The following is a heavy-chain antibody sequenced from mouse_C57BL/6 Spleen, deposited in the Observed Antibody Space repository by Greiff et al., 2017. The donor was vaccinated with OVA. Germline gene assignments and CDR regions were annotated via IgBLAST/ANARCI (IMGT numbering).Heavy chain of an antibody. Sequence: EVQGVESGGGLVKPGGSLKLSCAASGFTFSSYAMSWVRQTPEKRLEWVATISDGGSYTYYPDNVKGRFTISRDNAKNNLYLQMSHLKSEDTAMYYCARVPIYYYGSRGFAYWGQGTLVTVSA. V-gene: IGHV5-4*01. D-gene: IGHD1-1*01. CDR1: GFTFSSYA. J-gene: IGHJ3*01. CDR2: ISDGGSYT. CDR3: ARVPIYYYGSRGFAY.